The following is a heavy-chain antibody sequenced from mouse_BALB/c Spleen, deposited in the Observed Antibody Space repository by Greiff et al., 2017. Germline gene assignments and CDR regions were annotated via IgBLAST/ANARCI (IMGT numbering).Heavy chain of an antibody. CDR2: IYPGSGST. V-gene: IGHV1-77*01. Sequence: VQLQQSGPELVKPGASVKMSCKASGYTFTDYVISWVKQRTGQGLEWIGEIYPGSGSTYYNEKFKGKATLTADKSSNTAYMQLSSLTSEDSAVYFCARAYYYGSSYDYAMDYWGQGTSVTVSS. CDR1: GYTFTDYV. D-gene: IGHD1-1*01. J-gene: IGHJ4*01. CDR3: ARAYYYGSSYDYAMDY.